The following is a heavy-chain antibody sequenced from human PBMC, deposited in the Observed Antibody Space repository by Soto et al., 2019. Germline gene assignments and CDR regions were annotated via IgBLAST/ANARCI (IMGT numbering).Heavy chain of an antibody. Sequence: ASVKVSCKASSYTFTSYGISWVRQAPGQGLEWMGWISAYNGNTNYAQKLQGRVTMTTDTSTSTAYMELRSLRSDDTAVYYCASPGYCSGGSCLTTNLDYWGEGTLVTVSS. D-gene: IGHD2-15*01. V-gene: IGHV1-18*04. J-gene: IGHJ4*02. CDR3: ASPGYCSGGSCLTTNLDY. CDR2: ISAYNGNT. CDR1: SYTFTSYG.